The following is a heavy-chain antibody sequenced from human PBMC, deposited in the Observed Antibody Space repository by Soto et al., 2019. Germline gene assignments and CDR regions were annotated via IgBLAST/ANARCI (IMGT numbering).Heavy chain of an antibody. J-gene: IGHJ4*02. Sequence: HPGGSLRLSCAASGFTFSSYQMNWVRQAPGKGLEWVSYITMSGSTMYYADSVKGRFTISRDNAKNSLFLQMNSLRVEDTAVYYCARGYSTGWSPGGYFDYWGQGTLVTVSS. CDR2: ITMSGSTM. CDR1: GFTFSSYQ. CDR3: ARGYSTGWSPGGYFDY. D-gene: IGHD6-19*01. V-gene: IGHV3-48*03.